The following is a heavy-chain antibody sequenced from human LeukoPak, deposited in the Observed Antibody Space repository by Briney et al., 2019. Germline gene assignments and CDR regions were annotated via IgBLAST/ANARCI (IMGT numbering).Heavy chain of an antibody. Sequence: GGSLRLSCAASGLDFRNAWMSWVRQAPGKGLEWVAHIKRNTDTGTPNCGAPVEGRFTVARDDSKNTLYLQMNSLKIEDTAVYYCTTGDRGWQDYWGQGTLVTVSS. CDR2: IKRNTDTGTP. CDR3: TTGDRGWQDY. CDR1: GLDFRNAW. J-gene: IGHJ4*02. V-gene: IGHV3-15*01. D-gene: IGHD6-19*01.